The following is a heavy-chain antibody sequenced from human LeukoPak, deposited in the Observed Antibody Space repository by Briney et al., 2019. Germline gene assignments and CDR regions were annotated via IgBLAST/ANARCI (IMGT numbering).Heavy chain of an antibody. V-gene: IGHV3-23*01. CDR2: ISGSGGST. D-gene: IGHD3-10*01. CDR3: ARDGPAPSVLLWFGEARTGYYFDY. J-gene: IGHJ4*02. Sequence: GGSLRLSCAASGFTFSSYAMSWVRQAPGKGLEWVSAISGSGGSTYYADSVKGRFTISRDNSKNTLYLQMNSLRAEDTAVYYCARDGPAPSVLLWFGEARTGYYFDYWGQGTLVTVSS. CDR1: GFTFSSYA.